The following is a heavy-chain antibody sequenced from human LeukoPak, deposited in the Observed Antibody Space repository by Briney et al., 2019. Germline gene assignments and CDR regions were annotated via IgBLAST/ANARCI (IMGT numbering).Heavy chain of an antibody. CDR2: MYTGGST. CDR3: ARRISGASYAFDI. CDR1: GFMVSRNY. J-gene: IGHJ3*02. V-gene: IGHV3-53*01. Sequence: GGSLRLSCAASGFMVSRNYMSWVRQAPGKGLEWVSVMYTGGSTYYADSVKGRFTISRDNSKNTLNLQMNSLRAEDTTLYYCARRISGASYAFDIWGQGTMVTVSS.